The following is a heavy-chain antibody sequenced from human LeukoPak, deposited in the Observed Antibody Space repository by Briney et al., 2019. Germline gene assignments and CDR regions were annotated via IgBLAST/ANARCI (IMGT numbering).Heavy chain of an antibody. J-gene: IGHJ5*02. CDR2: IYPGDSDT. V-gene: IGHV5-51*01. D-gene: IGHD4-11*01. CDR3: ARGFMTTVTINWFDP. Sequence: GESLKISRKGSGYSFTSYWIGWVRQMPGKGLEWMGIIYPGDSDTRYSPSFQGQVTISADKSISTAYLQWSSLKASDTAMYYCARGFMTTVTINWFDPWGQGTLVTVSS. CDR1: GYSFTSYW.